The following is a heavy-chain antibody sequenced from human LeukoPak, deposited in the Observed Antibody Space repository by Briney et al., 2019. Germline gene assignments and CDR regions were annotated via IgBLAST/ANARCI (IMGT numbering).Heavy chain of an antibody. J-gene: IGHJ4*02. V-gene: IGHV3-15*01. CDR1: GFTFTNAW. D-gene: IGHD6-13*01. CDR3: PTVSEAGHLDY. CDR2: IRRKTGGGTT. Sequence: KSGGSLRLSCAASGFTFTNAWMSWVRQAPGKGLEWVGRIRRKTGGGTTDYAAPVKGRITISRDDSKNTLYLQMNSLKTEDTAVYYCPTVSEAGHLDYWGQGTLVTVSS.